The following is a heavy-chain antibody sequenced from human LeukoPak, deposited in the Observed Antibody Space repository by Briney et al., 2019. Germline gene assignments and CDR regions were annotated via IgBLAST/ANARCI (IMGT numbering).Heavy chain of an antibody. J-gene: IGHJ3*02. Sequence: SETLSLTCAVYGGSFSGYYWSWIRQPPGKGLEWIGEINHSGSTNYNPSLKSRVTISVDTSKNQFSLKLSSVTAADTAVYYCARTRDDFWSGGSDFDIWGQGTMVTVSS. CDR3: ARTRDDFWSGGSDFDI. CDR2: INHSGST. D-gene: IGHD3-3*01. CDR1: GGSFSGYY. V-gene: IGHV4-34*01.